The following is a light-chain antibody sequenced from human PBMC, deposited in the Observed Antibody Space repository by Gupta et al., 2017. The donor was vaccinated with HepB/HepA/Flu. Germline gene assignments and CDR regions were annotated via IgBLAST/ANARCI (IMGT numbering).Light chain of an antibody. J-gene: IGKJ2*04. V-gene: IGKV3-11*01. CDR2: NTS. Sequence: EIVVTQSPATLSLSPGDRATLSCTASQGIRSYLAWYQQRPGQPPRLLIYNTSNRAPGIPARFSGSGSGTDFTLTISSLEPEDFAVYYCQQRGDWPPVWSFGQGTKLEIK. CDR3: QQRGDWPPVWS. CDR1: QGIRSY.